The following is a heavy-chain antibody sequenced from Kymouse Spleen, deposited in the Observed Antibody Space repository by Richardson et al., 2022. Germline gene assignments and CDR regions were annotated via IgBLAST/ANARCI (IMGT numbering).Heavy chain of an antibody. CDR3: ARRGSSWYPNWDYFDY. Sequence: EVQLVESGGGLVQPGGSLRLSCAASGFTFSSYWMHWVRQAPGKGLVWVSRINSDGSSTSYADSVKGRFTISRDNAKNTLYLQMNSLRAEDTAVYYCARRGSSWYPNWDYFDYWGQGTLVTVSS. V-gene: IGHV3-74*01. CDR2: INSDGSST. J-gene: IGHJ4*02. D-gene: IGHD6-13*01. CDR1: GFTFSSYW.